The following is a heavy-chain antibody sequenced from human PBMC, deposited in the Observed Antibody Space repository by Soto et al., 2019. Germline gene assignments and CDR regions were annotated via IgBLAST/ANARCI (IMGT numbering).Heavy chain of an antibody. CDR3: ARYGTIFGVVTRTVDY. J-gene: IGHJ4*02. Sequence: SETLSLTCTVSGGSISSSSYYWGWIRQPPGKGLEWIGSIYYSGSTYYNPSLKSRVTISVDTSKNQFSLKLSSVTAADTAVYYCARYGTIFGVVTRTVDYWGQGTLVTVSS. D-gene: IGHD3-3*01. CDR2: IYYSGST. CDR1: GGSISSSSYY. V-gene: IGHV4-39*07.